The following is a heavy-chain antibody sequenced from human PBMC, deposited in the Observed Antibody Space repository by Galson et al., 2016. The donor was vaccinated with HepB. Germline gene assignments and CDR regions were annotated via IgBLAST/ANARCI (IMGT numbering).Heavy chain of an antibody. J-gene: IGHJ4*02. CDR2: AYHTGTT. D-gene: IGHD1-7*01. Sequence: SETLSLTCTVSGDSMTTNWYSWVRQTPGQGLEWIGEAYHTGTTKYNPSLKNRVTMSMDTSNNHLSLTLNFVTAADTAIYYCARHIAVTGTRGFDYWGQGALVTVSS. CDR1: GDSMTTNW. V-gene: IGHV4-4*02. CDR3: ARHIAVTGTRGFDY.